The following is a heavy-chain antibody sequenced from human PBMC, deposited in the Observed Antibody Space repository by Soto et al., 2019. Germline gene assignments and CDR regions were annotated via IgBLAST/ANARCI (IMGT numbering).Heavy chain of an antibody. Sequence: PGGSLRLSCAASGFTFSSYWMSWVRQAPGKGLEWVANIKQDGSEKYYVDSVKGRFTISRDNAKNSLYLQMNSLRAEDTAVYYCASMAGILIDAFDIWGQGTMVTVSS. D-gene: IGHD2-15*01. CDR1: GFTFSSYW. CDR2: IKQDGSEK. J-gene: IGHJ3*02. CDR3: ASMAGILIDAFDI. V-gene: IGHV3-7*01.